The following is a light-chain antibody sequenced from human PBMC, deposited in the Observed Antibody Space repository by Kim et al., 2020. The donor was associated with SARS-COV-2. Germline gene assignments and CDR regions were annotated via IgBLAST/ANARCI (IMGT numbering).Light chain of an antibody. V-gene: IGLV3-1*01. CDR2: QDS. J-gene: IGLJ3*02. CDR3: QTWDSSNFWV. CDR1: NLGDQY. Sequence: SSELTQPPSVSVSPAQTASITCSGDNLGDQYACWYQQKPGQSPVLVIYQDSKRPSGIPERFSGSNSGNTATLTISGTQAMDEADYSCQTWDSSNFWVFCGGTQLTVL.